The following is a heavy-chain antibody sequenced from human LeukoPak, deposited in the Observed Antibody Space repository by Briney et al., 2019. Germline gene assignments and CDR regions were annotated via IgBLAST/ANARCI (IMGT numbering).Heavy chain of an antibody. CDR2: ISGSGGST. CDR1: GFPFSSYA. CDR3: AKDRTSSGWYGVYFDY. J-gene: IGHJ4*02. V-gene: IGHV3-23*01. D-gene: IGHD6-19*01. Sequence: GSLRLSCAASGFPFSSYAMSWVRQAPGKGLEWVSAISGSGGSTYYADSVKGRFTISRDNSKNTLYLQMNSLRAEDTTVYYCAKDRTSSGWYGVYFDYWGQGTLVTVST.